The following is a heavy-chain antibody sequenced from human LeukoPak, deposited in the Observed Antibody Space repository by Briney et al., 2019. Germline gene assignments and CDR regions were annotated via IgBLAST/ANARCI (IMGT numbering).Heavy chain of an antibody. D-gene: IGHD3-3*01. J-gene: IGHJ4*02. V-gene: IGHV3-30-3*01. Sequence: GGSLRLSCAASGFTFSSYAMHWVRQAPGKGLEWVAVISYDGSNKYYADCVKGRFTISRDNSKNTLYLQMNSLRAEDTAVYYCASCVGDFWSGYLDYWGQGTLVTVSS. CDR3: ASCVGDFWSGYLDY. CDR2: ISYDGSNK. CDR1: GFTFSSYA.